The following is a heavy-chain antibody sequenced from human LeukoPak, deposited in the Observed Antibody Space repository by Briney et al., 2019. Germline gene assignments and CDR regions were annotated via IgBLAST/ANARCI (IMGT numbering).Heavy chain of an antibody. Sequence: GGCLRLSCAASGFTFSSYGMHWDRQAPGKGLEWVAVISYEGNNKYYTDSMKGRFTISRDNSKNTLYLQINSLRAEDTAVYYCAKGERYFDWSDAFDFSGQGTMASFSS. J-gene: IGHJ3*01. CDR1: GFTFSSYG. V-gene: IGHV3-30*18. CDR2: ISYEGNNK. D-gene: IGHD3-9*01. CDR3: AKGERYFDWSDAFDF.